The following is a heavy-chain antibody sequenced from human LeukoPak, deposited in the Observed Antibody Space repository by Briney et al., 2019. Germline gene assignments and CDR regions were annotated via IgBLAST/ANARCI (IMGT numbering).Heavy chain of an antibody. Sequence: QPGGSLRLSCAASGFTFSSYGMVWVRVRQAPGKGLEWMALLRFDGSITYYADSVRDRFTISRDNSKNTLYLHMNSLRDEDTAVYYCAKDQYCSSPSCWNFDSWGQGTLVTVSS. CDR3: AKDQYCSSPSCWNFDS. J-gene: IGHJ4*02. D-gene: IGHD2-2*01. CDR1: GFTFSSYG. CDR2: LRFDGSIT. V-gene: IGHV3-30*02.